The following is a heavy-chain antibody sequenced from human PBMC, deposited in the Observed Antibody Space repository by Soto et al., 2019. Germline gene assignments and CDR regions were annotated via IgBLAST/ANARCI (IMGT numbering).Heavy chain of an antibody. J-gene: IGHJ4*02. V-gene: IGHV1-8*01. CDR1: GYSFTSLD. CDR2: MQPSSGRT. CDR3: ARGVTAGVDY. Sequence: GPSVKVSCKASGYSFTSLDINWVRQTTGQGLEWMGWMQPSSGRTGYAQKFQGRVTMTRDTSISTAYMELSSLTSDDTAFYYCARGVTAGVDYWGQGTLVTVSS. D-gene: IGHD1-26*01.